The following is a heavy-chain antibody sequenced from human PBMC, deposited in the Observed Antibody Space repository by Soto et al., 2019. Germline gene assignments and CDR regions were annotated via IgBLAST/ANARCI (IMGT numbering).Heavy chain of an antibody. J-gene: IGHJ6*02. CDR3: ARERYQVISDGMDV. CDR1: GYTFTGYY. Sequence: QVQLVQSGADVKTPGASVRVSCKASGYTFTGYYVHWVREAPGQGLEWMGWINPETGGTSYAQKLQGRVTLSRDPSINTAYLELSRLRFDDAAVYFCARERYQVISDGMDVWGQGTTVTVSS. D-gene: IGHD2-2*01. V-gene: IGHV1-2*02. CDR2: INPETGGT.